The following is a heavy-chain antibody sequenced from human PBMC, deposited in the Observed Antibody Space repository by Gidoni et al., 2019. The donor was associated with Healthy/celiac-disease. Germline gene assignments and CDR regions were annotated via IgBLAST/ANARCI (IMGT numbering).Heavy chain of an antibody. Sequence: MHWVRQAPGQGLEWMGWINPNSGGTNYAQKFQGRVTMTRDTSISTAYMELSRLRSDDTAVYYCAGDRITGNGDGAFDIWGQGTMVTVSS. CDR2: INPNSGGT. D-gene: IGHD1-20*01. CDR3: AGDRITGNGDGAFDI. V-gene: IGHV1-2*02. J-gene: IGHJ3*02.